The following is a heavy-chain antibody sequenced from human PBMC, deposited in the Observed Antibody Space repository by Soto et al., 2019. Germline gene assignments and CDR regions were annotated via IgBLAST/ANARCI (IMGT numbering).Heavy chain of an antibody. CDR3: ARVAGRKAHYGMDV. J-gene: IGHJ6*02. D-gene: IGHD6-19*01. CDR2: IYHSGST. CDR1: GGSISSGGYS. V-gene: IGHV4-30-2*01. Sequence: SETLSLTCAVSGGSISSGGYSWSWIRQPPGKGLEWIGYIYHSGSTYYNPSLKSRVTISVDRSKNQFSLKRSSVTAADTAVYYCARVAGRKAHYGMDVWGQGTTVTVSS.